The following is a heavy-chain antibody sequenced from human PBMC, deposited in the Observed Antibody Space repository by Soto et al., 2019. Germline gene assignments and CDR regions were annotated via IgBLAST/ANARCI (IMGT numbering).Heavy chain of an antibody. Sequence: TFSGFSLSTSGVGVGWIRQPPGKALEWLALIYWDDDKRYSPSLKSRLTITKDTSKNQVVLTMTNMDPVDTATYYCAHGSRGRTPFDYWGQGTLVTVSS. CDR2: IYWDDDK. CDR1: GFSLSTSGVG. V-gene: IGHV2-5*02. J-gene: IGHJ4*02. D-gene: IGHD2-15*01. CDR3: AHGSRGRTPFDY.